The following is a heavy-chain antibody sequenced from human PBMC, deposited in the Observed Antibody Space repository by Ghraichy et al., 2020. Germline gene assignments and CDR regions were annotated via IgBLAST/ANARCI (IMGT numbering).Heavy chain of an antibody. J-gene: IGHJ6*03. CDR1: GGTFSSYA. Sequence: SVKVSCKTSGGTFSSYAVSWLRQAPGQGLEWMGGIIPIFRTTSYAQKFQGRVTITADESTSTAYMELSSLRSEDTAVYYCARDRGNDYGDYGYYYYMDVWGKGTTVTVSS. CDR3: ARDRGNDYGDYGYYYYMDV. CDR2: IIPIFRTT. V-gene: IGHV1-69*13. D-gene: IGHD4-17*01.